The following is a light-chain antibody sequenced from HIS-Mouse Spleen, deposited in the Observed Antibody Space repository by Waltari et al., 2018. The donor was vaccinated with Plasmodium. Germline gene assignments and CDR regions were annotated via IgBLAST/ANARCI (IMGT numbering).Light chain of an antibody. CDR1: ALPKKY. V-gene: IGLV3-10*01. J-gene: IGLJ3*02. CDR3: YSTDSSGNHRV. Sequence: SYELTQPPSVSVSPGQTARITCSGDALPKKYSYWYQLKSGQAPVLVIYEDSKRPSGIPERFSGSSSGTMATLTISGAQVEDEADYYCYSTDSSGNHRVFGGGTKLPVL. CDR2: EDS.